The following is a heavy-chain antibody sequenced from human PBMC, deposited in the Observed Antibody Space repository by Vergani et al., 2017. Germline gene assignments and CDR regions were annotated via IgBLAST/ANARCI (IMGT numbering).Heavy chain of an antibody. D-gene: IGHD6-19*01. CDR3: ARAHSIAVAGYYFDY. V-gene: IGHV1-69*12. Sequence: QVQLVQSAAEVKKPGSSVKVSCKASGGTFSSYAISWVRQAPGQGLEWMGGIIPIFGTANYAQQLQGRVTITADESTSTAYMELSSLRSEDTAVYYCARAHSIAVAGYYFDYWGQGTLVTVSS. CDR2: IIPIFGTA. CDR1: GGTFSSYA. J-gene: IGHJ4*02.